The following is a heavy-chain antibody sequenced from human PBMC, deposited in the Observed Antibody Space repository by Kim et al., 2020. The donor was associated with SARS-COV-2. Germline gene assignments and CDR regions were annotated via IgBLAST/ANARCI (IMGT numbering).Heavy chain of an antibody. CDR2: ISAYNGNT. J-gene: IGHJ6*02. CDR3: ARIVVVPAALYGMDV. CDR1: GYTFTSYG. V-gene: IGHV1-18*04. Sequence: ASVKVSCKASGYTFTSYGISWVRQAPGQGLEWMGWISAYNGNTNYAQKLQGRVTMTTDTSTSTAYMELRSLRSDDTAVYYCARIVVVPAALYGMDVWGQGTTGTVSS. D-gene: IGHD2-2*01.